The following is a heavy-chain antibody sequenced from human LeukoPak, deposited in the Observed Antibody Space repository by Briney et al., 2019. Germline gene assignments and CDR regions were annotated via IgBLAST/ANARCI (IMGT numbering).Heavy chain of an antibody. CDR3: ARGDFWSGAPTD. CDR2: IYYTGRA. J-gene: IGHJ4*02. CDR1: GGSISRYD. V-gene: IGHV4-59*01. Sequence: SETLSLTCTVSGGSISRYDWSWIRQPPATGLEWIGYIYYTGRADYNPSLKSRVSMSVDTSKNQFSLRVNSMTAADTAVYYCARGDFWSGAPTDWGQGTLVTVSS. D-gene: IGHD3-3*01.